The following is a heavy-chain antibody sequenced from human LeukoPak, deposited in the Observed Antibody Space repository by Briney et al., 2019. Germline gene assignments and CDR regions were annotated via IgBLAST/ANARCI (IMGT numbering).Heavy chain of an antibody. CDR3: ARDPAYETTGTFDY. Sequence: GGSLRLSCAASGFTFSSYWMSWVRQAPGKGLEWVANIKQDGSEKYYVDSVKGRFTISRDNAKNSLYLQMDSLRAEDTAVYYCARDPAYETTGTFDYWGQGTLVTVSS. CDR2: IKQDGSEK. CDR1: GFTFSSYW. V-gene: IGHV3-7*01. D-gene: IGHD1-1*01. J-gene: IGHJ4*02.